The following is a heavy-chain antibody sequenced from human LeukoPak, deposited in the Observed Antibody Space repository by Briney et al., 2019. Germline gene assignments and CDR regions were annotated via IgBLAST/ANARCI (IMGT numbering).Heavy chain of an antibody. CDR1: GFTFKSSA. J-gene: IGHJ4*02. CDR3: AKGGSYGPLDY. CDR2: ISDSGGDT. Sequence: PGGSLRLSCAASGFTFKSSAMTWVRQAPGKGLEWVSAISDSGGDTIYTDSVKDRFTISRDNAKNTLYLQMNSLRAEDTAVYYCAKGGSYGPLDYWGQGNLVTVSS. V-gene: IGHV3-23*01. D-gene: IGHD1-26*01.